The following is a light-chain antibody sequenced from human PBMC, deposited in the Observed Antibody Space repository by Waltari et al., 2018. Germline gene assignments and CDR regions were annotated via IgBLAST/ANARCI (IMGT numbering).Light chain of an antibody. CDR1: QSPLHSNGNIY. J-gene: IGKJ4*01. V-gene: IGKV2-28*01. CDR3: MNAVQTLT. Sequence: DIVMIQSPVSLPVSPGEPASISCRSSQSPLHSNGNIYLDWYVQKPGQSPQLLIYSVSNRAAGVPDRFSGSGSGTDLTLKISRVEAEDVGVYYCMNAVQTLTFGGGTTVEIK. CDR2: SVS.